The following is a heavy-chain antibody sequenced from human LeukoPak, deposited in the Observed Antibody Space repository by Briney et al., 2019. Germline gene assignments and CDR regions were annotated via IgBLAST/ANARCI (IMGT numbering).Heavy chain of an antibody. J-gene: IGHJ5*02. D-gene: IGHD3-22*01. Sequence: ASVKVSCKASAYTFTSYGISWVRQAPGQGLEWMGWISAYNGNTNYAQKLQGRVTMTTDTSTSTAYMELRSLRSDDTAVYYCARDRYYDSGGHYWFDPWGQGTLVTVSS. V-gene: IGHV1-18*01. CDR1: AYTFTSYG. CDR2: ISAYNGNT. CDR3: ARDRYYDSGGHYWFDP.